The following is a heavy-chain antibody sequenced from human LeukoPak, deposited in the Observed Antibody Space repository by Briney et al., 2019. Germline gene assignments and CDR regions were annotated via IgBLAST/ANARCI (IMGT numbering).Heavy chain of an antibody. D-gene: IGHD3-22*01. V-gene: IGHV1-2*02. CDR2: LNPNSGDT. CDR1: GYTFTGYY. Sequence: ASVKVSCKASGYTFTGYYMHWVRQAPGQGLEWMGWLNPNSGDTDYAQKFQGRVTMTRDTSISTAYMELSRLRSDDTAVYYCARVPTMIVVVINGGYFDYWGQGTLVTVSS. CDR3: ARVPTMIVVVINGGYFDY. J-gene: IGHJ4*02.